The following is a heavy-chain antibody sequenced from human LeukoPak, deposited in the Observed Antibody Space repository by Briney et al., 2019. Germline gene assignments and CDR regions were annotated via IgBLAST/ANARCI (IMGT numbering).Heavy chain of an antibody. CDR3: ARRITMVRGVTTDNWFDP. CDR2: IIPIFGTA. J-gene: IGHJ5*02. V-gene: IGHV1-69*13. CDR1: GGTFSSYA. Sequence: PSVTLSCKASGGTFSSYAISWVRHAPGQGLEWMGGIIPIFGTANYAQKFQGRVTITADESTSTAYMELCSLRSEDTAVYYCARRITMVRGVTTDNWFDPWGQGTLVTVSS. D-gene: IGHD3-10*01.